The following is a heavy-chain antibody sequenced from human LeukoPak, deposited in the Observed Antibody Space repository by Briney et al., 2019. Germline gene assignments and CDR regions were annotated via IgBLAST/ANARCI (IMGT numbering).Heavy chain of an antibody. J-gene: IGHJ4*02. CDR3: ARVRDDYFFDY. CDR1: GDSISTSGYY. Sequence: SETLSLTCTVSGDSISTSGYYWSWIRQHPRTGLEWIAYIHYIGNTYYNPSLESRVTMSVDTSSNQFSLNVASVTAADTAIYYCARVRDDYFFDYWGQGILVTVSS. D-gene: IGHD3-3*01. V-gene: IGHV4-31*03. CDR2: IHYIGNT.